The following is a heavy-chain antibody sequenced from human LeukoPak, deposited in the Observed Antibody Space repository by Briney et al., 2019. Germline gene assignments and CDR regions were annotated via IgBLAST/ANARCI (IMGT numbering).Heavy chain of an antibody. Sequence: PGGSLRLSCAASGFTFSNHGMHWVRQAPGKGPEWVALIWYDGSNKYYGDSVKGRFTISTDNSKNTVYLQMNSLRAEDTGVYYCARDRLEAVTDDGYFDYWGQGTLVTISS. CDR2: IWYDGSNK. J-gene: IGHJ4*02. D-gene: IGHD2-21*02. V-gene: IGHV3-33*01. CDR1: GFTFSNHG. CDR3: ARDRLEAVTDDGYFDY.